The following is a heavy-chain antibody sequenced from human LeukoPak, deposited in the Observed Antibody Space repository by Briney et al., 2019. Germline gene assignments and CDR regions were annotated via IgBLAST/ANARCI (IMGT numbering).Heavy chain of an antibody. V-gene: IGHV1-69*04. Sequence: ASVKVSCKASGGTFSSYAISWVRQAPGQGLEWMGRIIPILGIANYAQKFQGRVTITADKSTSTAYMELSSLRSEDTAVYYCARDSGLSAADWGAFDIWGQGTMVTVSS. CDR2: IIPILGIA. CDR3: ARDSGLSAADWGAFDI. D-gene: IGHD6-25*01. J-gene: IGHJ3*02. CDR1: GGTFSSYA.